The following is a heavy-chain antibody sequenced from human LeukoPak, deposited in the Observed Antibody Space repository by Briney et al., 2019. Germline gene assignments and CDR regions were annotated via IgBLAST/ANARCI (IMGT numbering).Heavy chain of an antibody. J-gene: IGHJ3*02. V-gene: IGHV4-59*01. D-gene: IGHD3-22*01. CDR2: IYYSGST. CDR1: GGSISSYY. Sequence: SETLSLTRTVSGGSISSYYWSWIRQPPGKGLEWIGYIYYSGSTNYNPSLKSRVTISVDTSKNQFSLKLSSVTAADTAVYYCARVPNYYDSSGYYYSDPAFDIWGQGTMVTVSS. CDR3: ARVPNYYDSSGYYYSDPAFDI.